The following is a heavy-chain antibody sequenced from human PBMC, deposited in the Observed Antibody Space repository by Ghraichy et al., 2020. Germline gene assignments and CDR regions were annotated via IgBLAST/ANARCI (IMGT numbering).Heavy chain of an antibody. CDR2: IKEDGSEK. CDR3: ARVRSVAGEWDY. Sequence: GSLRLSCAASAFTFSSYWMSWVRQAPGKGLEWVANIKEDGSEKYYVDSVKGRFTISRDNADNSLYLQMNSLRAEDTAVYYCARVRSVAGEWDYWGQGTLVTVSS. J-gene: IGHJ4*02. D-gene: IGHD6-19*01. V-gene: IGHV3-7*03. CDR1: AFTFSSYW.